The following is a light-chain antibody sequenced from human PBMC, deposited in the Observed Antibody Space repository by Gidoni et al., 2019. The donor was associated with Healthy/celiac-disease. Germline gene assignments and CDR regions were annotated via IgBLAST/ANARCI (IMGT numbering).Light chain of an antibody. CDR3: QQYYSTPDT. Sequence: DIVMTQSPDSLAVSLGERATTNCKSSQSVLYSSNNKNYLAWYQQKPGQPPKLLIFWASTRESGVPDRFRGSGSGTDFTLTISSLQAEDVAVYYCQQYYSTPDTFXXXTKLEIK. CDR2: WAS. V-gene: IGKV4-1*01. J-gene: IGKJ2*01. CDR1: QSVLYSSNNKNY.